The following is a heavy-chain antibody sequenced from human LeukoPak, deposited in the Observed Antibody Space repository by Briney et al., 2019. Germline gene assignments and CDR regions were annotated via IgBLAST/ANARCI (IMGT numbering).Heavy chain of an antibody. J-gene: IGHJ2*01. Sequence: GGSLRLSCAASGFNFSSSGMSWVRQAPGRGLDWVSGISASGGSTYYADSVKGRFIISRGKSKDTLFLQMNSLRAEDTAVYYCAKLGGSRYLEFLSLGDWFFDIWGRGTLVTVSS. CDR3: AKLGGSRYLEFLSLGDWFFDI. V-gene: IGHV3-23*01. D-gene: IGHD3-3*01. CDR1: GFNFSSSG. CDR2: ISASGGST.